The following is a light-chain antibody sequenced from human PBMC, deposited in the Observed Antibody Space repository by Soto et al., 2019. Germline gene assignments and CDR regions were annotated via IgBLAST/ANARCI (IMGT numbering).Light chain of an antibody. J-gene: IGLJ1*01. Sequence: QSVLTQPASVSGSPGQSITISCTGTSSDVGGYNYVSWYQQHPGKAPKLMIYDVTNRPSGVSNRFSGSKSGNTASLTISGLQAEDEADYYCSSYTTNHYVFGTGTKLTVL. V-gene: IGLV2-14*03. CDR2: DVT. CDR3: SSYTTNHYV. CDR1: SSDVGGYNY.